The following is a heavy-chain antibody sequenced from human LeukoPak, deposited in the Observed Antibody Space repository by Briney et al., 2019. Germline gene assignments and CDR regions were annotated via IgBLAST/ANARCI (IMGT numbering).Heavy chain of an antibody. J-gene: IGHJ5*02. CDR3: ARDPGYGVYFVWFDP. CDR1: GYTFTGYF. V-gene: IGHV1-2*02. Sequence: DSVKVSCKASGYTFTGYFMHWVRQAPGQGLEWMGWINPNSGGTEYPEKFQGRVTMTRDTSISTAYMELSSLGSGDTAVYYCARDPGYGVYFVWFDPWGQGTPVTVPS. CDR2: INPNSGGT. D-gene: IGHD4-17*01.